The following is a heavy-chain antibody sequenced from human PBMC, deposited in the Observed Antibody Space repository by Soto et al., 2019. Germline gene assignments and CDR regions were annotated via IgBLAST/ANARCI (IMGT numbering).Heavy chain of an antibody. CDR1: GYSISSGHY. J-gene: IGHJ4*02. Sequence: PSETLSLTCAVSGYSISSGHYWGWIRQPPGKGLEWIGTIFHRGSTYYNPSLRSRVTMSVDTSKNQFSLRLISVADADSAAYYCARSGDPFYFDYWGKGALVTVSS. D-gene: IGHD3-10*01. CDR2: IFHRGST. V-gene: IGHV4-38-2*01. CDR3: ARSGDPFYFDY.